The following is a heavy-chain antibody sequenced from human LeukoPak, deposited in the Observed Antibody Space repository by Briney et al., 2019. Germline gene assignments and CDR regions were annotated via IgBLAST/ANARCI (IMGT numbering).Heavy chain of an antibody. D-gene: IGHD6-13*01. J-gene: IGHJ3*02. CDR2: INHSGST. CDR3: ARVKYSSSWYSVYAFDI. Sequence: SETLSLTCAVYGGSFSGYYWSWIRQPPGKGLEWIGEINHSGSTNYNPSLKSRVTISVDTSKNQFSLKLSSVTAADTAVYYCARVKYSSSWYSVYAFDIWGQGKMVTVSS. V-gene: IGHV4-34*01. CDR1: GGSFSGYY.